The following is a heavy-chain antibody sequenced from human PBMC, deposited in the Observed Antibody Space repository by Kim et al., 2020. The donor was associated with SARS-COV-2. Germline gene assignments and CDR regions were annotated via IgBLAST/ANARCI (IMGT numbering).Heavy chain of an antibody. CDR2: IYTSGST. V-gene: IGHV4-61*02. D-gene: IGHD2-15*01. CDR1: GGSISSGSYY. Sequence: SETLSLTCTVSGGSISSGSYYWSWIRQPAGKGLEWIGRIYTSGSTNYNPSLKSRVTISVDTSKNQFSLKLSSVTAADTAVYYCARGGVVTPEYDAFDIWGQGTMVTVSS. CDR3: ARGGVVTPEYDAFDI. J-gene: IGHJ3*02.